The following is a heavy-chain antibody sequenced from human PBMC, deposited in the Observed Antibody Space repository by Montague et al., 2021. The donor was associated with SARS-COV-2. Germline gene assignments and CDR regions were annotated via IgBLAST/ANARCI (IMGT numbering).Heavy chain of an antibody. CDR2: IYYTGTI. CDR3: ARCLPTGIGGRGYFDF. V-gene: IGHV4-39*07. CDR1: GGSISITYRY. Sequence: SETLSLTCSVSGGSISITYRYWGWIRQPPGKGLEFIGTIYYTGTIYYPPSLKSRVTISRDTSKNQFSLKVTSVTAADTAVYYCARCLPTGIGGRGYFDFWGQGSLVTVSS. J-gene: IGHJ4*02. D-gene: IGHD1-1*01.